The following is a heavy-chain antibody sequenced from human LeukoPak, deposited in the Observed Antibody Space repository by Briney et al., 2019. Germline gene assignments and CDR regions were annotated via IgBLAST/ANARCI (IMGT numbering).Heavy chain of an antibody. J-gene: IGHJ4*02. V-gene: IGHV1-2*02. D-gene: IGHD1-26*01. CDR2: INPNSGGT. Sequence: AASVKVSCKASGYTFTSYDINWVRPATGQGLEWMGWINPNSGGTNYAQKFQGRVTMTRDTSISTAYMELSRLRSDDTAVYYCARVYVGAFDYWGQGTLVTVSS. CDR1: GYTFTSYD. CDR3: ARVYVGAFDY.